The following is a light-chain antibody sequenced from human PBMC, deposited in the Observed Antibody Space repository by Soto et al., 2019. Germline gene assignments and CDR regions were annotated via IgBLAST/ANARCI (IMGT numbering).Light chain of an antibody. CDR1: QRVSSSY. J-gene: IGKJ5*01. Sequence: EIVLTQSPGTLSLSPGERATLSSRASQRVSSSYLAWYQQKPGQAPRLLIYGASSRATGIPDRFSGSGSGTDFTLTISRLDPEDFAVYYCQQYGSSPITFGQGTRLEI. V-gene: IGKV3-20*01. CDR2: GAS. CDR3: QQYGSSPIT.